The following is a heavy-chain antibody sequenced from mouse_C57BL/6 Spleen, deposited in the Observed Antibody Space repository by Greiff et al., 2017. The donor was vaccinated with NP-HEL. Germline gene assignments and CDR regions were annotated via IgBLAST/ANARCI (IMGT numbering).Heavy chain of an antibody. D-gene: IGHD2-5*01. J-gene: IGHJ2*01. CDR1: GFTFSDYG. CDR3: ARRDYSNYLFDY. V-gene: IGHV5-17*01. Sequence: EVMLVESGGGLVKPGGSLKLSCAASGFTFSDYGMHWVRQAPEKGLEWVAYISSGSSTIYYADTVKGRFTISRDNAKNTLFLQMTSLRSEDTAMYYCARRDYSNYLFDYWGQGTTLTVSS. CDR2: ISSGSSTI.